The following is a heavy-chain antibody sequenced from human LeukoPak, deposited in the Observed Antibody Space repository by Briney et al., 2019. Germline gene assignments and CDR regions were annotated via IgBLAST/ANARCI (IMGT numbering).Heavy chain of an antibody. V-gene: IGHV4-30-4*01. Sequence: PSETLSLTCTVSGGSISSDDYYWSWIRQPPGKGLEWIGYIYYSGSTYYNPSLKSRLTILVDTSKNQFSLQLSSVTAADTAVYYCARRGLDFWSGYYRPFDYWGQGTLVTVSS. CDR1: GGSISSDDYY. J-gene: IGHJ4*02. CDR3: ARRGLDFWSGYYRPFDY. CDR2: IYYSGST. D-gene: IGHD3-3*01.